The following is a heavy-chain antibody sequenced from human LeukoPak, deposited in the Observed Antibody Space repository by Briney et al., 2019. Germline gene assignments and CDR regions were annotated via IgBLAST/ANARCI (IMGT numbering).Heavy chain of an antibody. CDR1: AFSFSSYS. CDR2: ISSSDSYI. V-gene: IGHV3-21*01. J-gene: IGHJ4*02. CDR3: ARSPPMVVPPRFSDY. D-gene: IGHD4-23*01. Sequence: GGSLRLPCAASAFSFSSYSMNWLRQAPGKGLEWVSSISSSDSYIYYADSLKGRFAISRDNAKNSLYLQMNSQRAHDTAVYYCARSPPMVVPPRFSDYWGQGTLVTVSS.